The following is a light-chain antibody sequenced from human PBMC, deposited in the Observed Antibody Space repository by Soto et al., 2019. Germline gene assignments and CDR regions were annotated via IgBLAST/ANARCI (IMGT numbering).Light chain of an antibody. CDR1: QGIGNL. V-gene: IGKV1-33*01. Sequence: DIQMTQSPPSLSASVGDRVTITCQARQGIGNLFGWYQVKPGKAPKLLIYDTFNLESGVPSRFSGSGSVTYFTFTINILQPEDIATYYCQQDHSLPPGFTFGQGTKLDI. J-gene: IGKJ2*01. CDR2: DTF. CDR3: QQDHSLPPGFT.